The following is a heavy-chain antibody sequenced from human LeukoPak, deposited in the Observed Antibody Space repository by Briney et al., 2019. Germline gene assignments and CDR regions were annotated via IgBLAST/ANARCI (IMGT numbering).Heavy chain of an antibody. Sequence: PGGSLRLSCAASGFTFSSYSMNWVRQAPGKGLEWVSYISSSSSTIYYADSVKGRFTISRDNAKNSLYLQMNSLRAEDTAVYYCADATVTTHWGQGTLVTVSS. D-gene: IGHD4-17*01. CDR3: ADATVTTH. V-gene: IGHV3-48*04. CDR1: GFTFSSYS. J-gene: IGHJ4*02. CDR2: ISSSSSTI.